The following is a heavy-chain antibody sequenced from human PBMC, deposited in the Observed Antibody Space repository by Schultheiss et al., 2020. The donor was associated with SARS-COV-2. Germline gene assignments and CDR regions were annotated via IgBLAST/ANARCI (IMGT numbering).Heavy chain of an antibody. CDR3: ARGGDIVVVVAATPSWFDP. CDR2: ISRSGSRT. CDR1: GFTFSNFG. D-gene: IGHD2-15*01. J-gene: IGHJ5*02. V-gene: IGHV3-48*01. Sequence: GGSLRLSCAASGFTFSNFGMIWVRQAPGKGLEWLSYISRSGSRTSYADSVQGRFTVSRSNAKNSLYLQMNSLRAEDTAVYYCARGGDIVVVVAATPSWFDPWGQGTLVTVSS.